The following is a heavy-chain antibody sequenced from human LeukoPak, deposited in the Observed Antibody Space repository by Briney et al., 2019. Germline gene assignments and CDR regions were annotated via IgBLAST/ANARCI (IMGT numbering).Heavy chain of an antibody. V-gene: IGHV3-21*01. CDR1: GFTFSSYS. CDR2: ISSSSSYI. Sequence: PLRSLGLSRAASGFTFSSYSMNWVRPAPGKGLEWVSSISSSSSYIYYADSVKGRFTISRDNAKNSLYLQMNSLRAEDTAVYYCARFMTTVTPGAFDIWGQGTMVTVSS. D-gene: IGHD4-17*01. CDR3: ARFMTTVTPGAFDI. J-gene: IGHJ3*02.